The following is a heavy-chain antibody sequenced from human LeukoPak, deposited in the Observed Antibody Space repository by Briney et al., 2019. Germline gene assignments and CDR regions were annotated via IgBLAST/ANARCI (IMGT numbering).Heavy chain of an antibody. D-gene: IGHD6-13*01. V-gene: IGHV4-39*01. J-gene: IGHJ4*02. Sequence: SETLSLTCTVSGGSISSSSYYWGWIRQPPGKGLEWIGSIYYSGSTYYNPSLKSRVTISVDTSKSQFSLKLSSVTAADTAVYYCARGYSSSWEYYFDYWGQGTLVTVSS. CDR1: GGSISSSSYY. CDR2: IYYSGST. CDR3: ARGYSSSWEYYFDY.